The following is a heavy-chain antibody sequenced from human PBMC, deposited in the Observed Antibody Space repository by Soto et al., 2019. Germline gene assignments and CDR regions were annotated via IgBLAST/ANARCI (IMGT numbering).Heavy chain of an antibody. Sequence: GGSLRLSCAASGFTFSSYSMNWVRQAPGKGLEWVSYISSSSSTIYYADSVKGRFTITRDNAKNSLYLQMNSLRDEDTAVYYCARGRVNYDFWSGYYPVPDHDYWGQGTLVTVSS. CDR1: GFTFSSYS. CDR2: ISSSSSTI. V-gene: IGHV3-48*02. J-gene: IGHJ4*02. D-gene: IGHD3-3*01. CDR3: ARGRVNYDFWSGYYPVPDHDY.